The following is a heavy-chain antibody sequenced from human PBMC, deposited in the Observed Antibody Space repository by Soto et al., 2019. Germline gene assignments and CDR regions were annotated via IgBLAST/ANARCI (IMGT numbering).Heavy chain of an antibody. CDR2: IKEDGSEK. Sequence: EVQLVESGGGLVQPGGSLRLSCAASGFTFSSYWMSWVRQAPGKGLEWVANIKEDGSEKYYVDSVKGRFTISRDNAKNSLYLKMSSLRAEDTAVYYCVRSTPPGAYWGQGTLFTVS. J-gene: IGHJ1*01. CDR1: GFTFSSYW. CDR3: VRSTPPGAY. D-gene: IGHD7-27*01. V-gene: IGHV3-7*03.